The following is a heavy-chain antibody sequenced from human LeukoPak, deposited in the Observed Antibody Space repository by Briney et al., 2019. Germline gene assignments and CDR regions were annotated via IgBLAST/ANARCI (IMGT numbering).Heavy chain of an antibody. CDR2: INPNSGGT. D-gene: IGHD5-18*01. V-gene: IGHV1-2*02. Sequence: GASVKVSCKASGYTFNAYYIHWGRQAPGQGLEWMGWINPNSGGTSYAQKFQGRVTMTRDTSISTAYMELSRLGSDDTAVYFCARAGGGYSSGWGAFDIWGQGTVVTVSS. CDR1: GYTFNAYY. CDR3: ARAGGGYSSGWGAFDI. J-gene: IGHJ3*02.